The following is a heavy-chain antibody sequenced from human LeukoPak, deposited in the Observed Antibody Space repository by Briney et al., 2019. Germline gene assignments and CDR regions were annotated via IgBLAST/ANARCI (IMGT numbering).Heavy chain of an antibody. J-gene: IGHJ4*02. V-gene: IGHV3-30-3*01. Sequence: PGRSLRLSCAASGFTFSTYDMHWVRQAPGKGLEWVAVISNDGTNKDYADTVKGRFTVSRDNSKNTSYQQMNSLRVEDTAVYYCVLGHYGGLFDNWGQGTLVTVSS. CDR3: VLGHYGGLFDN. D-gene: IGHD4-17*01. CDR1: GFTFSTYD. CDR2: ISNDGTNK.